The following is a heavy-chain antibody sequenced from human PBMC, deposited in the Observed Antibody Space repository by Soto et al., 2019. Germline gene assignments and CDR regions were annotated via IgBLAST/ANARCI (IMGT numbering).Heavy chain of an antibody. J-gene: IGHJ4*02. CDR3: ARGRDGCSGGSCYRPFAY. Sequence: QVQLVQSGAEVKKPGSSVKVSCKASGGTFSSYAISWVRQAPGQGLEWMGGIIPIFGTANYAQRFQGRVTITADESTSTADMELSSLRSEDTAVYYCARGRDGCSGGSCYRPFAYWGQGTLVTVSS. CDR1: GGTFSSYA. CDR2: IIPIFGTA. V-gene: IGHV1-69*12. D-gene: IGHD2-15*01.